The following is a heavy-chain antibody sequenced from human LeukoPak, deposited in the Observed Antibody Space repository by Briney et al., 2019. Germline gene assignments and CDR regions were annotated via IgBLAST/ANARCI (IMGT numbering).Heavy chain of an antibody. J-gene: IGHJ3*02. CDR1: GGSISSYY. V-gene: IGHV4-4*07. D-gene: IGHD3-22*01. Sequence: SXTLSLTCTVSGGSISSYYWSWIRQPAGKGLEWIGRIYTSGSTNYNPSLKSRVTMSVDTSKNQFSLKLSSVTAADTAVYYCASSYDPAAFDIWGQGTMVTVSS. CDR2: IYTSGST. CDR3: ASSYDPAAFDI.